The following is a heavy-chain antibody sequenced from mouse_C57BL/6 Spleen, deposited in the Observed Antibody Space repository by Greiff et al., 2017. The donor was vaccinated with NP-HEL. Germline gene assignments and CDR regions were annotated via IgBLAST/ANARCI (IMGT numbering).Heavy chain of an antibody. CDR2: IYPGSGST. CDR1: GYTFTSYW. Sequence: QVQLQQPGAELVKPGASVKLSCTASGYTFTSYWITWVRQRPGQGLEWIGDIYPGSGSTNYNEKFKSKATLTVDPSTSTAYMQLSSLTSETSAVYYCASDDGYSFAYWGQGTLVTVSA. D-gene: IGHD2-3*01. J-gene: IGHJ3*01. CDR3: ASDDGYSFAY. V-gene: IGHV1-55*01.